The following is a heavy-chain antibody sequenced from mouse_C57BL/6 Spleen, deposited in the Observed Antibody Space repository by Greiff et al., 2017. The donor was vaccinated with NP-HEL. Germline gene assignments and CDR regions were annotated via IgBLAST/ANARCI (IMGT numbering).Heavy chain of an antibody. CDR1: GFTFSDYG. D-gene: IGHD2-3*01. V-gene: IGHV5-17*01. Sequence: EVQLQESGGGLVKPGGSLKLSCAASGFTFSDYGMHWVRQAPEKGLEWVAYISSGSSTIYYADTVKGRFTISRDNAKNTLFLQMTSLRSEDTAMYYCARGAGWPAWFAYWGQGTLVTVSA. CDR3: ARGAGWPAWFAY. J-gene: IGHJ3*01. CDR2: ISSGSSTI.